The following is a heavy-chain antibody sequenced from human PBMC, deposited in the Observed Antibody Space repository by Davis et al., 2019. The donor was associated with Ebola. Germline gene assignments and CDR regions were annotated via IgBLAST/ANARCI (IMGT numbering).Heavy chain of an antibody. V-gene: IGHV5-51*01. J-gene: IGHJ4*02. CDR1: GYSFTNLW. Sequence: KVSCKTSGYSFTNLWIAWLRQMPGKGLEWMGIIYPDDSDTRYSPSFQGQVTISADKSTTTAYLQWRSLKASDTAMYYCARSVTPIDYWGQGTLVTVSS. CDR2: IYPDDSDT. CDR3: ARSVTPIDY. D-gene: IGHD4-23*01.